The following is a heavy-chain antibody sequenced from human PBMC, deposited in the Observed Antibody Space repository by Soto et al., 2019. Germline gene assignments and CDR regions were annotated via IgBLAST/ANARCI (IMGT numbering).Heavy chain of an antibody. CDR1: GDGVSSNSAA. CDR2: TYYRSKWYN. Sequence: QTLSLTFAISGDGVSSNSAAGNWIRQSPSRGLEWLGRTYYRSKWYNDYAVSVKSRITINPDTSKNQFSLQLNSVTPEDTAVYYCARESTEQQPNVYYYGMDVWGQGTTVTVSS. D-gene: IGHD6-13*01. J-gene: IGHJ6*02. CDR3: ARESTEQQPNVYYYGMDV. V-gene: IGHV6-1*01.